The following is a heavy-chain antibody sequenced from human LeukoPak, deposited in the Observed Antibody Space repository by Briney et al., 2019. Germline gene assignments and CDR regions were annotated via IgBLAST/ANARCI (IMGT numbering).Heavy chain of an antibody. Sequence: SEALSLTCAVYGGSFSGYYWSWIRQPPGKGLEWIGEINHSGSTNYNPSLKSRVTISVDTSKNQFSLKLSSVTAADTAVYYCARGGPCYDFWSGYSTFDPWGQGTLVTVSS. J-gene: IGHJ5*02. CDR1: GGSFSGYY. V-gene: IGHV4-34*01. CDR2: INHSGST. CDR3: ARGGPCYDFWSGYSTFDP. D-gene: IGHD3-3*01.